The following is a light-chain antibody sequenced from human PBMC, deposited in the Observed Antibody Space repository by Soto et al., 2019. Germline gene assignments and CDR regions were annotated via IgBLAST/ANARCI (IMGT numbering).Light chain of an antibody. CDR1: SGDVGGYNY. CDR3: CSYGGTYTI. CDR2: DVS. J-gene: IGLJ1*01. Sequence: QSALTQPRSVSGSPGQSVTISCTGTSGDVGGYNYVSWYQQHPGKVPKLMIYDVSPRPSGVPDRFSGSKSGNTASLTISGLQADDEADYYCCSYGGTYTIFGAGTKLTVL. V-gene: IGLV2-11*01.